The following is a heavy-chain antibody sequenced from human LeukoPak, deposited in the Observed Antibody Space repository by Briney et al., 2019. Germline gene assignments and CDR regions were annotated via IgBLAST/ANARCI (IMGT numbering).Heavy chain of an antibody. D-gene: IGHD2-21*01. V-gene: IGHV4-34*01. CDR1: GGSFSGYY. J-gene: IGHJ4*02. Sequence: SETLSLTCAVYGGSFSGYYWSWIRQPPGKGLEWIGEINHSGSTNYNPSLKGRVTISVDTSKNQFSLKLSSVTAADTAVYYCARYLHISAPFDVWGQGTLVTVSS. CDR3: ARYLHISAPFDV. CDR2: INHSGST.